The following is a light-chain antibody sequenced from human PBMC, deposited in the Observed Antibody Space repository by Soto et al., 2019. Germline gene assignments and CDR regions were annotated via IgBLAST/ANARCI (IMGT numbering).Light chain of an antibody. V-gene: IGKV1-13*02. CDR2: DAS. Sequence: AIQLTQSPSSLSASVGDRVTITCRASQGIGSALAWYQQKPGKAPKLLIYDASSLESGVPSRFSGSASGTDFTLTISSLQPEDFATYYCQQFNVFGGGTKVEIK. J-gene: IGKJ4*01. CDR1: QGIGSA. CDR3: QQFNV.